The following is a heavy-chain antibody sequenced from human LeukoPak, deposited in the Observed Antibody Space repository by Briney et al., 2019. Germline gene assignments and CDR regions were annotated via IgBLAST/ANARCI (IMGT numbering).Heavy chain of an antibody. CDR3: ARGYGSGSYYF. D-gene: IGHD3-10*01. CDR2: TYNGGTT. J-gene: IGHJ4*02. V-gene: IGHV3-66*01. Sequence: GGSLRLSCAVSGFSFSSNYMNWLRQAPGKALEWVSITYNGGTTYYTDSVKGRFTLSRYNSKNTLHLQMHSVRADDTAVYYCARGYGSGSYYFWGQGTLVTVSS. CDR1: GFSFSSNY.